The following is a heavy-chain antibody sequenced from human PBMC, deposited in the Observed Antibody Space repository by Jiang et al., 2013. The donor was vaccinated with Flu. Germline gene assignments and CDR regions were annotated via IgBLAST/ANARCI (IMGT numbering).Heavy chain of an antibody. CDR1: GGSFSGYY. D-gene: IGHD3-22*01. Sequence: LLKPSETLSLTCAVYGGSFSGYYWSWIRQPPGKGLEWIGEIDHSGSTHYNASLKSRVTISIDTSKNQFSLKLNSVTAADTAVYYCASTQNYFDSAGYYFWGQGTLVTVSS. CDR2: IDHSGST. CDR3: ASTQNYFDSAGYYF. V-gene: IGHV4-34*01. J-gene: IGHJ4*02.